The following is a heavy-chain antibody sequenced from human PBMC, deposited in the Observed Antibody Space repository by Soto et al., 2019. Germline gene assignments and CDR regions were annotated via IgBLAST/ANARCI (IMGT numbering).Heavy chain of an antibody. D-gene: IGHD3-22*01. CDR1: GYIFNNYY. CDR2: ISPSDGST. V-gene: IGHV1-46*02. J-gene: IGHJ4*02. Sequence: QVQLVQSGAEVKRPGASVKVSCKASGYIFNNYYIHWVRQAPGQGLEWMGIISPSDGSTTYAQRFQGRVTMTRDTSTSTVYMELGSLRSDDTAMFYCVTGDFYASSSDYWGQGTLVTVSS. CDR3: VTGDFYASSSDY.